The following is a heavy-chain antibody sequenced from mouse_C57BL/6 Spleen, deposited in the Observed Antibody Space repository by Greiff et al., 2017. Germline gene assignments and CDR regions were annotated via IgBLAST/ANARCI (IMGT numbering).Heavy chain of an antibody. CDR2: ISNGGGST. J-gene: IGHJ3*01. CDR1: GFTFSDYY. CDR3: ARPGGDYDYAWLAY. Sequence: EVKLMESGGGLVQPGGSLKLSCAASGFTFSDYYMYWVRQTPEKRLEWVAYISNGGGSTYYPDTVKGRFTISRDNAKNTLYLQMSRLKSEDTAMYYCARPGGDYDYAWLAYWGQGTLVTVSA. V-gene: IGHV5-12*01. D-gene: IGHD2-4*01.